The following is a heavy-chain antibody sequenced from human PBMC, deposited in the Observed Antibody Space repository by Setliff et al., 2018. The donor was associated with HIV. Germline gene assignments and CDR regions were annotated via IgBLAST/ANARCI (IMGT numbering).Heavy chain of an antibody. CDR1: RGSISTYY. V-gene: IGHV4-59*01. D-gene: IGHD5-12*01. CDR3: ARADSGYDLGELYYFDS. CDR2: ISYSGST. J-gene: IGHJ4*02. Sequence: SETLSLTCTVSRGSISTYYWSWIRQPPGKGLEWIGYISYSGSTNYNPSLKSRLTISLDTSKSQFSLKLNSVTAADTAVYYCARADSGYDLGELYYFDSWGQGTLVTVSS.